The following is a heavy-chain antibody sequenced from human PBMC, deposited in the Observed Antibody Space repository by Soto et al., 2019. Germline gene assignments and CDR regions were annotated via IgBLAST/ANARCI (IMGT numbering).Heavy chain of an antibody. CDR2: INPDNGNT. CDR1: GFSFSDNL. V-gene: IGHV1-3*01. D-gene: IGHD2-8*02. J-gene: IGHJ3*01. CDR3: SRDILSVGPRADDAFDV. Sequence: QVQLVQSGAEVRKPGASVNMSCRASGFSFSDNLINWVRQAPGQSLERMGWINPDNGNTRSSQTFQGRVTIARHSSASIAYVEVSDLTSEDPAVYYCSRDILSVGPRADDAFDVWGQGTMVTVSS.